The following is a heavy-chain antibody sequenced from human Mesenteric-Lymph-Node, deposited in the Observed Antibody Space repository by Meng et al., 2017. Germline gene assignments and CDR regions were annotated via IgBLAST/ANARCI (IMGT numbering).Heavy chain of an antibody. CDR1: GGTFSSYT. D-gene: IGHD3-10*01. Sequence: SVKVSCKASGGTFSSYTISWVRQAPGQGLEWMGRIIPILGIANYAQKFQGRVTITADKSTSTAYMELSSLRSEDTAVYYCALLWFGESTVYYYYGMDVWGQGTTVTVSS. CDR2: IIPILGIA. V-gene: IGHV1-69*02. CDR3: ALLWFGESTVYYYYGMDV. J-gene: IGHJ6*02.